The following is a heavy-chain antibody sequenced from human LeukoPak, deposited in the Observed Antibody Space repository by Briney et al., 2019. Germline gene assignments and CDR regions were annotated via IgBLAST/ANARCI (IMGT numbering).Heavy chain of an antibody. Sequence: PSETLSLTCTVSGGSISSYYWSWIRQPPGRGLEWIGYISYSGNTNYNPPLKSRVTMSVDTSKNQFSLKLSSVTAADTAVYYCARQGGYIAPLALWGQGTLVTASS. CDR3: ARQGGYIAPLAL. V-gene: IGHV4-59*08. J-gene: IGHJ4*02. CDR2: ISYSGNT. D-gene: IGHD6-13*01. CDR1: GGSISSYY.